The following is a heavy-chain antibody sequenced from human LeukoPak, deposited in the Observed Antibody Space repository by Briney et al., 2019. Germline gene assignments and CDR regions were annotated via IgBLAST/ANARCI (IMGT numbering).Heavy chain of an antibody. D-gene: IGHD3-22*01. Sequence: GGSLRLSCAASGFTFSSYAMSWVRQAPGKGLEWVSAISGSGGSTYYADSVKGRFTISRDNSKNTLYLQMNSLRAEDTAVYYCAKDLYYYDSSGYYPSWGQGTLVTVSS. CDR3: AKDLYYYDSSGYYPS. CDR1: GFTFSSYA. J-gene: IGHJ5*02. CDR2: ISGSGGST. V-gene: IGHV3-23*01.